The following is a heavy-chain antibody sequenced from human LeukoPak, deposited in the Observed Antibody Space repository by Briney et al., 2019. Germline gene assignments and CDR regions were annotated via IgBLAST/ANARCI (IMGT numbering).Heavy chain of an antibody. CDR1: GYTLTELS. J-gene: IGHJ4*02. CDR2: FNPEYGET. Sequence: ASVKVSCKVSGYTLTELSIHWVRQAPGKGLEWMVGFNPEYGETIYVQTFLGRVTVTEDTSTDTAYMELSSLTSEDTAIYYCATVNHFLGIDYAFDYWGQGTLVTVSS. D-gene: IGHD3-16*01. V-gene: IGHV1-24*01. CDR3: ATVNHFLGIDYAFDY.